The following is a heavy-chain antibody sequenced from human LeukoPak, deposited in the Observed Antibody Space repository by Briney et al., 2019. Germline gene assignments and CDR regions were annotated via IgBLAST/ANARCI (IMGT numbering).Heavy chain of an antibody. J-gene: IGHJ6*03. CDR2: IIPIFGTA. D-gene: IGHD3-10*01. Sequence: GASVKVSCKASGGTFSSYAISWVRQAPGQGLEWMGRIIPIFGTANYAQKFQGRVTITTDESTSTAYMELSSLRSEDTAVYYCARGPMARGVVRYYYYMDVWGKGTTVTVSS. CDR1: GGTFSSYA. V-gene: IGHV1-69*05. CDR3: ARGPMARGVVRYYYYMDV.